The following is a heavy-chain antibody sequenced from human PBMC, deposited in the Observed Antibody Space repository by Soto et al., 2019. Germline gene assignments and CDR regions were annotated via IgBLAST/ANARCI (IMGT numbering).Heavy chain of an antibody. CDR1: GFTFSDYY. V-gene: IGHV3-11*05. Sequence: QVQLVESGGGLVKPGGSLRLSCAASGFTFSDYYMSWIRQAPGKGLEWVSYISSSSSYTNYADSVKGRFTISRDNAKNSLYLQMNSLRAEDTAVYYCARHRIAAAGFDPWGQGTLVTVSS. D-gene: IGHD6-13*01. CDR3: ARHRIAAAGFDP. CDR2: ISSSSSYT. J-gene: IGHJ5*02.